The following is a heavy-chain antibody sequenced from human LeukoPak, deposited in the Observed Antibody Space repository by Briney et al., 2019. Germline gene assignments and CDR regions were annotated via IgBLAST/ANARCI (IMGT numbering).Heavy chain of an antibody. CDR3: ARGDIAVAGMFDY. CDR2: ISSSSSYI. Sequence: GSLRLSCAASGFTFSSYSMNWVRQAPGKGLEWVSSISSSSSYIYYADSVKGRFTISRDNAKNSLYLQMDSLRAEDTAVYYCARGDIAVAGMFDYWGQGTLVTDSS. J-gene: IGHJ4*02. D-gene: IGHD6-19*01. V-gene: IGHV3-21*01. CDR1: GFTFSSYS.